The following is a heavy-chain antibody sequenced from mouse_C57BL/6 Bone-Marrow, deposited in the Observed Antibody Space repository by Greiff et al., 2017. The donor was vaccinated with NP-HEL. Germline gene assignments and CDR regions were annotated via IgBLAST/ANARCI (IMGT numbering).Heavy chain of an antibody. Sequence: VQLQQSGPELVKPGDSVKISCKASGYSFTGYFMNWVMQSHGKSLEWIGRINPYNGDTFYNQKFKGKATLTVDKSSSTAHMELRSLTSEDSAVYYCARRALGGLFAYWGQGTLVTVSA. CDR1: GYSFTGYF. D-gene: IGHD3-3*01. CDR3: ARRALGGLFAY. V-gene: IGHV1-20*01. J-gene: IGHJ3*01. CDR2: INPYNGDT.